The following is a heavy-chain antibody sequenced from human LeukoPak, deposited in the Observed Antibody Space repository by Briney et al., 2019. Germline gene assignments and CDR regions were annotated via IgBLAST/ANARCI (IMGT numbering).Heavy chain of an antibody. Sequence: PSETLSLTCTVSGGSISSNAYYWGWIRQPPGKGLEWIGSFYSTGSTFYSPSLKSRVTIYVDTSKNQFSLKLSSVTAADSAVYYCARRSGTYHAFDIWGQGTMVTVSS. CDR2: FYSTGST. CDR1: GGSISSNAYY. V-gene: IGHV4-39*01. D-gene: IGHD1-26*01. CDR3: ARRSGTYHAFDI. J-gene: IGHJ3*02.